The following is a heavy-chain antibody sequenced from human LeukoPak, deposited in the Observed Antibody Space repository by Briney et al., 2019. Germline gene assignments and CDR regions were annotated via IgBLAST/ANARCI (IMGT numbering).Heavy chain of an antibody. D-gene: IGHD3-22*01. CDR3: AKSDYYDSSGYYY. CDR2: ISGSGGST. CDR1: GFTSSSYA. J-gene: IGHJ4*02. V-gene: IGHV3-23*01. Sequence: GGSLRLSCAASGFTSSSYAMSWVRQAPGKGLEWVSAISGSGGSTYYADSVKGRFTISRDNSKNTLYLQMNSLRAEDTAVYYCAKSDYYDSSGYYYWGQGTLVTVSS.